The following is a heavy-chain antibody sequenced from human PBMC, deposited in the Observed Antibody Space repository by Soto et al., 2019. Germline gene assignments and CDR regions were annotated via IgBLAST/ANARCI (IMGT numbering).Heavy chain of an antibody. CDR3: AKRPYHCRGGSCPFDY. D-gene: IGHD2-15*01. CDR2: ISGSGGST. CDR1: GFTLSSYA. J-gene: IGHJ4*02. V-gene: IGHV3-23*01. Sequence: PGGSLRLSCAASGFTLSSYAMSWVRQAPGKGLEWVSAISGSGGSTYYADSVKGRFTISRDNSKNTLYLQMNSLRAEDTAVYYCAKRPYHCRGGSCPFDYSGQATLVTVSS.